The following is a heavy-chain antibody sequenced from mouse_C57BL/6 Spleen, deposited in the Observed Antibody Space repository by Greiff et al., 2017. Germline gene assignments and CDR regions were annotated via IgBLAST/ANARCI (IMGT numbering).Heavy chain of an antibody. CDR3: ARRGSSGLPFAY. CDR1: GYTFTSYW. D-gene: IGHD3-2*02. V-gene: IGHV1-55*01. J-gene: IGHJ3*01. CDR2: IYPGSGST. Sequence: QVQLQQSGAELVKPGASVKMSCKASGYTFTSYWITWVKQRPGQGLEWIGDIYPGSGSTNYNEKFKSKATLTVDTSSSTAYMQLSSLTSEDSAVYYCARRGSSGLPFAYWGQGTLVTVSA.